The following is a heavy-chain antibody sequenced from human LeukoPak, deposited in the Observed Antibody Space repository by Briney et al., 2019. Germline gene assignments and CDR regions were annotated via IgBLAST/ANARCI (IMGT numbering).Heavy chain of an antibody. CDR1: RFTFSNYV. V-gene: IGHV3-23*01. J-gene: IGHJ6*02. CDR2: ISGGGRST. CDR3: ARVSGRIQVWPQPFGDGMDV. Sequence: QPEGSLRLSCAASRFTFSNYVMGWVRQAPGKGLECVSAISGGGRSTYYADSVKGRFTISREDSKNTLYLQMNSLRAEDTAIYYCARVSGRIQVWPQPFGDGMDVWGQGTTVTVSS. D-gene: IGHD5-18*01.